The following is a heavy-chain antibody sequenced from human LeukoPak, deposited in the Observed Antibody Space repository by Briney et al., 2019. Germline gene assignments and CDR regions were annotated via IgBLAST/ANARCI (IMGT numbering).Heavy chain of an antibody. D-gene: IGHD3-10*01. V-gene: IGHV4-34*01. CDR2: TDHSGST. CDR3: NWFDP. J-gene: IGHJ5*02. CDR1: GASFSNYY. Sequence: PSETLSLTCAVYGASFSNYYWSWIRQPPGKGLEWIGETDHSGSTKCNPSLKGRVTISLDTSTNQYSLDLTSVTAADTGVGSYNWFDPWGQGTLVTVSS.